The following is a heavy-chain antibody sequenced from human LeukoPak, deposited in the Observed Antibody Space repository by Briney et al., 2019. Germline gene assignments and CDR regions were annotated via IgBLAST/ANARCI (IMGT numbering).Heavy chain of an antibody. D-gene: IGHD1-26*01. J-gene: IGHJ5*02. CDR3: ARDPLRGEGATKYNWFDP. Sequence: PGGSLRLSCAASGFTFSSYAMSWVRQAPGKGLEWVSAISGSGGSTYYADSVKGRFTISRDNSKNTLYLQMNSLRAEDTAVYYCARDPLRGEGATKYNWFDPWGQGTLVTVSS. CDR1: GFTFSSYA. V-gene: IGHV3-23*01. CDR2: ISGSGGST.